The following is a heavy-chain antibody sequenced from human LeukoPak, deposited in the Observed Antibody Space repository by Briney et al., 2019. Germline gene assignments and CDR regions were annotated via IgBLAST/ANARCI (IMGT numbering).Heavy chain of an antibody. V-gene: IGHV4-34*01. J-gene: IGHJ5*02. CDR1: GGSFSGYY. CDR3: ARGRATGLDP. CDR2: INHSGST. Sequence: PSETLSLTCAVYGGSFSGYYWSWIRQPPGKGLEWIGEINHSGSTNYNPSLKSRVTISVDTSKNQSSLKLSSVTAADTAVYYCARGRATGLDPWGQGTLVTVSS.